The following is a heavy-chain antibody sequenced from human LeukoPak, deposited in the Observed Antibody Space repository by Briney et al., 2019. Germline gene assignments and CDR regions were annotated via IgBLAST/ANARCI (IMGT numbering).Heavy chain of an antibody. Sequence: SETLYLTCTVSGGSLSSYYWSWVRQPAVKGLEWIGRIYTSGSTNYNPYLKSRVNMSVDTSKHQFSLKLSSVTAADTAVYYCARGPNHYYDSSGYLIYYYMDVWGKGTTVTVSS. CDR2: IYTSGST. J-gene: IGHJ6*03. CDR1: GGSLSSYY. V-gene: IGHV4-4*07. D-gene: IGHD3-22*01. CDR3: ARGPNHYYDSSGYLIYYYMDV.